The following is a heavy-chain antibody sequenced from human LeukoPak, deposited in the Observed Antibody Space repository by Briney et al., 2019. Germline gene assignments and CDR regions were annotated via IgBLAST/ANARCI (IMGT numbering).Heavy chain of an antibody. CDR1: GFTFSSYS. Sequence: AGGSLRLSCAASGFTFSSYSMNWVRQAPGKGLEWVSSISSSSSYIYYADSVKGRFTISRDNAKNSLYLQMNSLRAEDTAVYYCASSPAAGTSWFDPWGQGTLVTVSS. V-gene: IGHV3-21*01. CDR2: ISSSSSYI. D-gene: IGHD6-13*01. J-gene: IGHJ5*02. CDR3: ASSPAAGTSWFDP.